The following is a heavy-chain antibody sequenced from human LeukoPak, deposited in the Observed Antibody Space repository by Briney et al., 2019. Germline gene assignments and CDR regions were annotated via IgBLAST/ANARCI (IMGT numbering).Heavy chain of an antibody. D-gene: IGHD3-22*01. CDR1: GGSLSSGDYY. J-gene: IGHJ4*02. Sequence: PSQTLSLTCTVSGGSLSSGDYYWRWIRQPPGKGLEWIGYIYYSGSTYYNPSLKSRVTISVDTSKNQFSLKLSSVTAADTAVYYCAREVDDSSGYRYFDYWGQGTLVTVSS. CDR2: IYYSGST. V-gene: IGHV4-30-4*01. CDR3: AREVDDSSGYRYFDY.